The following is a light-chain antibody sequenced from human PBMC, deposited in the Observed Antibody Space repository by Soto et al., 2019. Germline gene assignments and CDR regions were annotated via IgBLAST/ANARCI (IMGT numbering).Light chain of an antibody. Sequence: QAVVTQEPSLTVSPGGTVTLTWGSSTGAVTSGHFPYWFQQKPGQAPRALISDITNKQSWTPARFSGSLLGGKAALTLSGAQPEDEADYYCLLSYSDAVVFGGGTKLTVL. V-gene: IGLV7-46*01. CDR3: LLSYSDAVV. CDR1: TGAVTSGHF. CDR2: DIT. J-gene: IGLJ2*01.